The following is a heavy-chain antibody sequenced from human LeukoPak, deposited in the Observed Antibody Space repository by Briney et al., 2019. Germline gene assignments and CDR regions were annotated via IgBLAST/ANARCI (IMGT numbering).Heavy chain of an antibody. Sequence: SQTLSLTCTVSGGSISSGSYYWSWIRQPAGKGLEWIGRIYTSGSTNYNPSLKSRVTISVDTSKNQFSLKLSSVTAADTAVYYCARSYYDLPSFDYWGQGTLVTVSS. CDR3: ARSYYDLPSFDY. J-gene: IGHJ4*02. D-gene: IGHD3-3*01. CDR1: GGSISSGSYY. V-gene: IGHV4-61*02. CDR2: IYTSGST.